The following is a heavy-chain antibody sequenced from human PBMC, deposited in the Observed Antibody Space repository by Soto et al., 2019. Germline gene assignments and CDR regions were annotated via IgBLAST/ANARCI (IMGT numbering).Heavy chain of an antibody. CDR1: GFTFSSYA. CDR3: ERVPRRVTPMPLDY. CDR2: ISGSGGST. V-gene: IGHV3-23*01. D-gene: IGHD2-2*01. Sequence: EVQLLESGGGLVQPGGSLRLSCAASGFTFSSYAMSWVRQAPGKGLEWVSAISGSGGSTYYADSVKGRFTISRDNSKNALYLQMNSLRAEDTAVYYCERVPRRVTPMPLDYWGQGTLVTVSS. J-gene: IGHJ4*02.